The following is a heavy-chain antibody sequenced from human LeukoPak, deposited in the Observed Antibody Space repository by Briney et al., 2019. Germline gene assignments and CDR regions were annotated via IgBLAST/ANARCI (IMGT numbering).Heavy chain of an antibody. V-gene: IGHV3-7*01. Sequence: GGSLRLSCVASGFSFSPYRMTWVRPAPGEGLGWVANIKVDGSENYYVDSLKGRFTISRDNAKNSLFLQMNNLRAEDTAVYYCARGRPDYYGSGTYYPYYYGLDVWGQGTTVTVS. J-gene: IGHJ6*02. CDR3: ARGRPDYYGSGTYYPYYYGLDV. D-gene: IGHD3-10*01. CDR1: GFSFSPYR. CDR2: IKVDGSEN.